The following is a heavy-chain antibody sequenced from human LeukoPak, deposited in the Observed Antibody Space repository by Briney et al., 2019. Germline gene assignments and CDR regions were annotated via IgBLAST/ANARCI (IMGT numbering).Heavy chain of an antibody. CDR3: AVQVWFGELYFDY. CDR1: GCTFSSYA. J-gene: IGHJ4*02. CDR2: VIPIFGTA. Sequence: GASVKVSCKASGCTFSSYAISWVRQAPGQGLEWMGGVIPIFGTANYAQKLQGRVTMTTDTSTSTAYMELRSLRSDDTAVYYCAVQVWFGELYFDYWGQGTLVTVSS. V-gene: IGHV1-69*05. D-gene: IGHD3-10*01.